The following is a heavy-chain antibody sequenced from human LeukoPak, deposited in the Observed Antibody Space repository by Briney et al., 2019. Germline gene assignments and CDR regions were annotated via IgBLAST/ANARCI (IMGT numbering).Heavy chain of an antibody. D-gene: IGHD3-22*01. CDR3: ATFYYDNTGYYSSEYFQH. CDR2: ISYSGST. CDR1: GGSISSYY. Sequence: SETLSLTCTVSGGSISSYYWSWIRQPPGKGLEWIGYISYSGSTSYNPSLKSRVTISVDTSKNQFSLKLSPVTAADTAVYYCATFYYDNTGYYSSEYFQHWGQGTLVTVSS. V-gene: IGHV4-59*01. J-gene: IGHJ1*01.